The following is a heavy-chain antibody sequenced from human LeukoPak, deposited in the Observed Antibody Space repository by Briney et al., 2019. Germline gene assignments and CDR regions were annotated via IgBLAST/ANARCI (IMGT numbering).Heavy chain of an antibody. J-gene: IGHJ4*02. Sequence: GGSLRLSCAASGFIFSDYYMSWIRQTPGKGLEWVSYISSRGSPIYYADSVKGRFTISRDNAKNSLYLQMNSLRAEDTAVYYCARDRSCSSTSCSHPGDFDYWGQGTLVTVSS. V-gene: IGHV3-11*04. CDR2: ISSRGSPI. CDR1: GFIFSDYY. D-gene: IGHD2-2*01. CDR3: ARDRSCSSTSCSHPGDFDY.